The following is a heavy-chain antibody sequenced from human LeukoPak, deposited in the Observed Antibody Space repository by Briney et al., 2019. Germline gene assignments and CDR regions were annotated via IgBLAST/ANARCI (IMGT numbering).Heavy chain of an antibody. Sequence: ASVKVSCKASGYTFTGYYMHWVRQAPGQGLEWMGWINPNSGGTNYAQKFQGWVTMTRDTSISTAYMELSRLRSDDTAVYYCARGITIFGVVLLDYYYGMVVWGQGTTVTVYS. CDR3: ARGITIFGVVLLDYYYGMVV. D-gene: IGHD3-3*01. J-gene: IGHJ6*02. CDR2: INPNSGGT. CDR1: GYTFTGYY. V-gene: IGHV1-2*04.